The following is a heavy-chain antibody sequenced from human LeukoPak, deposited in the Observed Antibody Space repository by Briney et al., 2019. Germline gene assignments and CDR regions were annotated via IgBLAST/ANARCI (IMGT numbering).Heavy chain of an antibody. D-gene: IGHD3-3*01. CDR2: NYASGGT. Sequence: SETLSLTCAVYGGSFSGYYWTWIRQPAGKGLEWIGRNYASGGTRYNPSLNSRLTISLDTSKNQFFLNLTSVTAADTAMYYCARGFWSGSFFDFWGQGSLVTVSS. CDR3: ARGFWSGSFFDF. J-gene: IGHJ4*02. CDR1: GGSFSGYY. V-gene: IGHV4-59*10.